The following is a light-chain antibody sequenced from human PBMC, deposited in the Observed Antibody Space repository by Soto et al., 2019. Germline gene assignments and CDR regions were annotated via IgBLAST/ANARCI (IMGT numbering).Light chain of an antibody. Sequence: DIQMTQSPSALAASVGDRVTSTCRASQSISSWLSWYQQKPGKAPKLLIYKASTLESGVPSRFSGSGSGTEFTLTISSLQPDDFATYYCQQYNSVSLLTFGGGTKVDIK. CDR2: KAS. CDR3: QQYNSVSLLT. J-gene: IGKJ4*01. V-gene: IGKV1-5*03. CDR1: QSISSW.